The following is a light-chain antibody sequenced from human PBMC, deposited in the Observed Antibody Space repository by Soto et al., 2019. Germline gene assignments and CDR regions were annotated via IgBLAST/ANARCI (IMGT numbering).Light chain of an antibody. Sequence: DIQMTQSPSSLSASVGDRATITCRASQGISNYLAWYQQKPGKVPKLLIYAASTLQSGVPSRFSGSGSGTDIILTSSSLQHEDVATYCCQKYNSPPLTFGQGTRLEIK. CDR3: QKYNSPPLT. CDR1: QGISNY. V-gene: IGKV1-27*01. CDR2: AAS. J-gene: IGKJ5*01.